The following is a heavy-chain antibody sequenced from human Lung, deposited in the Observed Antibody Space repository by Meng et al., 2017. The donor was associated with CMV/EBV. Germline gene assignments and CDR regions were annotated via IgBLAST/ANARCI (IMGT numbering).Heavy chain of an antibody. CDR2: MNPNRGNT. J-gene: IGHJ6*02. V-gene: IGHV1-8*01. Sequence: SVXVSXXASGYTFSYYDIIWVRQASGQGLEWVGWMNPNRGNTAYAQKFQGRVTMTRDTSTSIAYMELSSLRSGDTTVYYCARGQVQCSTINCHDYRFSGMDVWGQGTXVTVAS. CDR1: GYTFSYYD. D-gene: IGHD2/OR15-2a*01. CDR3: ARGQVQCSTINCHDYRFSGMDV.